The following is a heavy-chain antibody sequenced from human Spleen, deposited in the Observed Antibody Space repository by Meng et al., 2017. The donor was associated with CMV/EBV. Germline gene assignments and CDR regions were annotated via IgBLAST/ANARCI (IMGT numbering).Heavy chain of an antibody. V-gene: IGHV1-2*02. CDR2: INPNSGGT. CDR3: AREIRGYYDILTGTSTYYYYYGMDV. CDR1: GYTFTGYY. D-gene: IGHD3-9*01. Sequence: ASVKVSCKASGYTFTGYYMHWVRQAPGQGLEWMGWINPNSGGTNYAQKFQGRVTMTRDTSISTAYMELSRLRSDDTDVYYCAREIRGYYDILTGTSTYYYYYGMDVWGQGTTVTVSS. J-gene: IGHJ6*02.